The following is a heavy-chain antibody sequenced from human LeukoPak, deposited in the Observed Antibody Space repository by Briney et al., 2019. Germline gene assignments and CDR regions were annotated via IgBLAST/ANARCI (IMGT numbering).Heavy chain of an antibody. J-gene: IGHJ5*02. CDR1: GFTFSSYA. CDR2: ISYDGKNK. D-gene: IGHD4-17*01. V-gene: IGHV3-30*04. CDR3: ARGSWRFDDGDSGFDP. Sequence: GGSLRLSCAASGFTFSSYAMHWVRQAPGNGLEWVAVISYDGKNKYYADSVKGRFTISRDNSKNTLYLQMNSLRAEDTAVYYRARGSWRFDDGDSGFDPWGQGTLVTVSS.